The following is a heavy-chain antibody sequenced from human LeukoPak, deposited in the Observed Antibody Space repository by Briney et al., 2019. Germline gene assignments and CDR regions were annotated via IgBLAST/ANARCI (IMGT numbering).Heavy chain of an antibody. CDR2: ISRSGDSE. Sequence: GGSLRLSCAASGFTFSSYEMNWVRQAPGKGLEGLSYISRSGDSEYYEDSVKGRFTISIDNANNSLYLQVNRLRVEDTAVYYCAREVKFILNYYFASWGQGNLVTVSS. CDR3: AREVKFILNYYFAS. V-gene: IGHV3-48*03. J-gene: IGHJ4*02. CDR1: GFTFSSYE. D-gene: IGHD1-20*01.